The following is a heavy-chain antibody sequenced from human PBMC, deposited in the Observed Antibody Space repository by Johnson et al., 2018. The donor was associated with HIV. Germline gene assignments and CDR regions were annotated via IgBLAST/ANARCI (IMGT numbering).Heavy chain of an antibody. CDR2: ISYDGSNK. Sequence: QVQLVESGGGVVQPGRSLRLSCAASGFTFSSYGMHWVRQAPGKGLEWVAVISYDGSNKYYADSVKGRLTISRDNSKNTLYLQMNSLRAEDTAVYYCAKVNRMEQWLAGGGAFDIWGQGTMVTVSS. D-gene: IGHD6-19*01. CDR3: AKVNRMEQWLAGGGAFDI. CDR1: GFTFSSYG. V-gene: IGHV3-30*18. J-gene: IGHJ3*02.